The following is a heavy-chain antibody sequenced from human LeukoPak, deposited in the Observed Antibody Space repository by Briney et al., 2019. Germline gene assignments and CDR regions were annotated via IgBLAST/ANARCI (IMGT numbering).Heavy chain of an antibody. CDR3: ARDQYDSVWGSYRPYFDY. V-gene: IGHV1-18*04. CDR2: IIPYTGNT. D-gene: IGHD3-16*02. J-gene: IGHJ4*02. Sequence: VQISSQAAGCPFTSYGISWVRRAPGQGLEWMGSIIPYTGNTKYAERFQDRVIMTTDTSTRTAYMELRSLRSDDTAVFYCARDQYDSVWGSYRPYFDYWGQGTLVTVSS. CDR1: GCPFTSYG.